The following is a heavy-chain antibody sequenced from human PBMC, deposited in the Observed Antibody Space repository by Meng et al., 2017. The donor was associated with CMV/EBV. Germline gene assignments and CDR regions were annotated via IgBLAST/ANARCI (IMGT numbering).Heavy chain of an antibody. CDR2: ISAYNGNT. Sequence: VKVSCKASGYTFTGYYMYWVRQAPGQGLEWMGWISAYNGNTNYAQKLQGRVTMTTDTSTSTAYMELRSLRSDDTAVYYCARDRTYYDFWSGYPLGYWGQGTLVTVSS. CDR3: ARDRTYYDFWSGYPLGY. D-gene: IGHD3-3*01. J-gene: IGHJ4*02. V-gene: IGHV1-18*04. CDR1: GYTFTGYY.